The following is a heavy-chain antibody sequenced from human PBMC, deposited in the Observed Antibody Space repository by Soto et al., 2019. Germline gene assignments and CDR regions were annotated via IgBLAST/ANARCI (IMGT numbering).Heavy chain of an antibody. V-gene: IGHV3-7*03. CDR3: ASIDCGGNCYSRSWYFDI. CDR1: GFTFSNYW. J-gene: IGHJ2*01. CDR2: IRQDGGDK. Sequence: EVQLVESGGGLVQPGGSLRLSCVASGFTFSNYWMGWVRQAPGKGLEWVANIRQDGGDKRDLDSVKGRFTISRDNAQNSLYLQMTSLRAEDTAVYYCASIDCGGNCYSRSWYFDIWGRGTLVTVSS. D-gene: IGHD2-21*02.